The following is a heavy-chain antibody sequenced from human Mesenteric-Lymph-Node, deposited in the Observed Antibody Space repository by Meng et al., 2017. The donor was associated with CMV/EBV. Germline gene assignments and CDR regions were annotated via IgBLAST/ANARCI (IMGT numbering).Heavy chain of an antibody. CDR1: GFPFSSHA. CDR3: AKASSSGWYPYYYYGMDV. Sequence: GSLRLPRAASGFPFSSHAMSWVRQAPGKGLEWVSAISGSGGSTYYADSVKGRFTISRDNSKNTLYLQMNSLRAEDTAVYYCAKASSSGWYPYYYYGMDVWGQGTTVTVSS. J-gene: IGHJ6*02. D-gene: IGHD6-19*01. V-gene: IGHV3-23*01. CDR2: ISGSGGST.